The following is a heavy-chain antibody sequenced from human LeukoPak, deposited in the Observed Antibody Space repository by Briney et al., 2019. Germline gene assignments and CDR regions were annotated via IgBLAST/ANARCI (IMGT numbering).Heavy chain of an antibody. CDR2: IYYSGST. V-gene: IGHV4-59*08. CDR1: GGSISSYY. Sequence: SETLSLTCTVSGGSISSYYWSWIRQPPGKGLEWIGYIYYSGSTNYNPSLKSRVTISVDTSKNQFSLKLSSVTAADTAVYYCARGAGADTAMWLLPAPFDAFDIWGQGTMVTVSS. CDR3: ARGAGADTAMWLLPAPFDAFDI. D-gene: IGHD5-18*01. J-gene: IGHJ3*02.